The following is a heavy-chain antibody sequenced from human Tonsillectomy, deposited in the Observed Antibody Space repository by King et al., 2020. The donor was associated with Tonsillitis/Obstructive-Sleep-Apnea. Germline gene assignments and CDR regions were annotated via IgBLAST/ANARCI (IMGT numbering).Heavy chain of an antibody. Sequence: VQLQESGPGLVKPSGTLSLTCAVSGGSISSSYWWTWVRQPPGKGLEWIGEVYHSGSTHYSPSLKSRVTISVDKSKNQFSLKLNSVNAADTAVYYCAAALYGDNFDYWGQGTLVTVSS. CDR1: GGSISSSYW. J-gene: IGHJ4*02. CDR3: AAALYGDNFDY. D-gene: IGHD4/OR15-4a*01. V-gene: IGHV4-4*02. CDR2: VYHSGST.